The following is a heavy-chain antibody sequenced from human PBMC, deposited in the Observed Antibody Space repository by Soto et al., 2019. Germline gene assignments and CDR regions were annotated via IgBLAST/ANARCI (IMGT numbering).Heavy chain of an antibody. CDR2: IYHVGST. D-gene: IGHD4-17*01. V-gene: IGHV4-4*02. Sequence: SETLSLTCAVSGASISSAFWWTWVRQAPGKGLEWIGEIYHVGSTKYNPSLKSRVTISVDKSNNQFSLELRFVTAADTAVYYCARETYGDYVGSFDPWGQGIQIT. CDR3: ARETYGDYVGSFDP. J-gene: IGHJ5*02. CDR1: GASISSAFW.